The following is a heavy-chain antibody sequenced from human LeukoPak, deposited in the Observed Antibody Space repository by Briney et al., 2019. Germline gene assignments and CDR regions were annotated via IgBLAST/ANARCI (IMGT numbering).Heavy chain of an antibody. CDR2: IGTAGDT. D-gene: IGHD3-22*01. J-gene: IGHJ4*02. CDR3: ARGGYYYDSSGYSGFDY. V-gene: IGHV3-13*01. CDR1: GFTFSSYD. Sequence: GGSLRLSCAASGFTFSSYDMHWVRQATGKGLEWVSAIGTAGDTYYPGSVKGRFTISRENAKNSLYLQMNSLRAEDTALYYCARGGYYYDSSGYSGFDYWGQGTLVTVSS.